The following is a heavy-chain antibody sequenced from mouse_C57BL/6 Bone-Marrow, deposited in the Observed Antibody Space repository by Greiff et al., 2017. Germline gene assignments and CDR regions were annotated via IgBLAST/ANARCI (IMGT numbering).Heavy chain of an antibody. Sequence: VQRVESGAELVRPGTSVKVSCKASGYAFTNYLIEWVKQRPGQGLEWIGVINPGSGGTNYNEKFKGKATLTADKSSSTAYMQLSSLTSEDSAVYFCARWVYYYGSRYFDVWGTGTTVTVSS. D-gene: IGHD1-1*01. CDR3: ARWVYYYGSRYFDV. V-gene: IGHV1-54*01. J-gene: IGHJ1*03. CDR1: GYAFTNYL. CDR2: INPGSGGT.